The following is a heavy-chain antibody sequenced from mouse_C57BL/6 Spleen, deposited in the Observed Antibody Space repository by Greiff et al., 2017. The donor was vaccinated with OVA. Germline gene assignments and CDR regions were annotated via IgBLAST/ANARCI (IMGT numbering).Heavy chain of an antibody. CDR3: ARSGDYSYYAMDY. CDR2: IDPEDGDT. V-gene: IGHV14-2*01. J-gene: IGHJ4*01. Sequence: VQLQQSGAELVKPGASVKLSCTASGFTIKDYYMHWVKQRTEQGLEWIGRIDPEDGDTKYAQKFQGKATITADTSSNTAYLQLSRLTSEDTAVYYCARSGDYSYYAMDYWGQGTSVTVSS. CDR1: GFTIKDYY. D-gene: IGHD1-1*01.